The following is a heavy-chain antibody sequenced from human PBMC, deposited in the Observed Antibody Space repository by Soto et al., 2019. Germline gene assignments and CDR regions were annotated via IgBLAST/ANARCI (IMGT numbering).Heavy chain of an antibody. D-gene: IGHD4-17*01. CDR3: AHLTTGGFYFDY. CDR1: GFSLRTRGVG. Sequence: QITLKESGPTLVKPTQTLTLTCTFSGFSLRTRGVGVGWISQPPGKALEWLALLYWDDGKSDSPSLKIRLTITKDTAKNQEVLRMNNMDPVDTATYFSAHLTTGGFYFDYWCQGTLVTVSS. CDR2: LYWDDGK. V-gene: IGHV2-5*02. J-gene: IGHJ4*02.